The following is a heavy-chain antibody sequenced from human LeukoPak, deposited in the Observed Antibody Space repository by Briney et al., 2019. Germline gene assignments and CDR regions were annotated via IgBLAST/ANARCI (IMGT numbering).Heavy chain of an antibody. Sequence: GGSLRLSCAASGFTFSSYWMSWVRQAPGKGLEWVANIKQDGSEKYYVDSVKGRFTISRDNAKNSLYLQMNSLRAEDTAVYYCARVDIVVVVAATDAFDIWGQGTMVTVSS. CDR2: IKQDGSEK. J-gene: IGHJ3*02. CDR1: GFTFSSYW. D-gene: IGHD2-15*01. V-gene: IGHV3-7*01. CDR3: ARVDIVVVVAATDAFDI.